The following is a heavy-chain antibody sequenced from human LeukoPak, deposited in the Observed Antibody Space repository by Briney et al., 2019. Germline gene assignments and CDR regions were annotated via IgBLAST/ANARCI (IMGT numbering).Heavy chain of an antibody. CDR3: ARPGYCSGGSCYVACDI. D-gene: IGHD2-15*01. V-gene: IGHV3-23*01. CDR1: GFTFSSYA. J-gene: IGHJ3*02. Sequence: GGSLRLSCAASGFTFSSYAMSWVRQAPGKGLEWVSAISGSGGSTYYADSVKGRFTISRDNSKNTMFLQMNSLRAEDTAVYYCARPGYCSGGSCYVACDIWGQGTMVTVSS. CDR2: ISGSGGST.